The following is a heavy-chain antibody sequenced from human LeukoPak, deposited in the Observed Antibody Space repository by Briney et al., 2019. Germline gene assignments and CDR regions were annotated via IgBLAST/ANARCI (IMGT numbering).Heavy chain of an antibody. Sequence: SETLSLTCAVYGGSFSGYYWSWIRQPPGKGLEWIGEINHSGSTNYNPSLKSRVTISVDTSKNQFSLKLSSVTAADTAVYYCARVYRIADSIRWFDPWGQGTLVTVSS. CDR1: GGSFSGYY. J-gene: IGHJ5*02. CDR3: ARVYRIADSIRWFDP. CDR2: INHSGST. V-gene: IGHV4-34*01. D-gene: IGHD6-13*01.